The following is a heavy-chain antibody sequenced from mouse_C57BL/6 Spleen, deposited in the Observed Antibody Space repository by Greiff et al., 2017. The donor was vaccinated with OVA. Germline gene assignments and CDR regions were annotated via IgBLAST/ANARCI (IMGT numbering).Heavy chain of an antibody. CDR2: INPSNGGT. CDR3: ARERGMAPGFAY. J-gene: IGHJ3*01. Sequence: QVQLQQPGTELVKPGASVKLSCKASVYTFTSYWMHWVKQRPGQGLEWIGNINPSNGGTNYNEKFKSKATLTVDKSSSTAYMQLSSLTSEDSAVYYCARERGMAPGFAYWGQGTLVTVSA. CDR1: VYTFTSYW. D-gene: IGHD2-10*02. V-gene: IGHV1-53*01.